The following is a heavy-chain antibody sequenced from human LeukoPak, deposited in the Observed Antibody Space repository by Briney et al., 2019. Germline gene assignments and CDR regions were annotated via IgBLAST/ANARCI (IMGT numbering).Heavy chain of an antibody. Sequence: SETLSLTCTVPGGSISGNFWSWIRQPPGKGPEWVGYIHSSGSTNYNPSLKSRVTVSVDTSKNQFSLRLSSVTAADTAVYYCARAASWYMNYFDYWGQGALVTVSS. V-gene: IGHV4-59*01. CDR2: IHSSGST. J-gene: IGHJ4*02. D-gene: IGHD6-13*01. CDR1: GGSISGNF. CDR3: ARAASWYMNYFDY.